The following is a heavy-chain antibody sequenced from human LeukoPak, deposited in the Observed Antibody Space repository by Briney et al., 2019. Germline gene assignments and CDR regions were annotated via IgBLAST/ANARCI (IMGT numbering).Heavy chain of an antibody. J-gene: IGHJ4*02. CDR3: ARSTNYRGGLKGFDY. CDR1: GGSISSSSYY. CDR2: IYYSGST. Sequence: SETLSLTCTVSGGSISSSSYYWGWIRQPPGKGLEWIGYIYYSGSTNYNPSLKSRVTISVDTSKNQFSLKLSSVTAADTAVYYCARSTNYRGGLKGFDYWGREPWSPSPQ. V-gene: IGHV4-61*05. D-gene: IGHD3-10*01.